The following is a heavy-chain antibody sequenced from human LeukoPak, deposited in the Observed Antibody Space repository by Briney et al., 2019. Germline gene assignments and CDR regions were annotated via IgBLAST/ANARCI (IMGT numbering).Heavy chain of an antibody. Sequence: ASVKVSCKASGYTFTGYYMHWVRRAPGQGLEWMGWINPNSGGTNYAQKFQGRVTMTRDTSISTAYMELSRLRSDDTAVYYCARAMSLSVPAAIPYYYYGMDVWGQGTTVTVSS. CDR3: ARAMSLSVPAAIPYYYYGMDV. J-gene: IGHJ6*02. D-gene: IGHD2-2*01. CDR2: INPNSGGT. CDR1: GYTFTGYY. V-gene: IGHV1-2*02.